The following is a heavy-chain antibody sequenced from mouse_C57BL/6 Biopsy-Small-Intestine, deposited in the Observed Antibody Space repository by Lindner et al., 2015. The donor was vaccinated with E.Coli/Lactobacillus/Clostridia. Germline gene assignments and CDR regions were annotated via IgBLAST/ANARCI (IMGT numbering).Heavy chain of an antibody. J-gene: IGHJ4*01. Sequence: SVKVSCKASGYSFTNYGFQWLRQAPGQRPEWMGWINAGNGNTKYSDNFQGRVTFTRDTSASTAYMELSSLRSEDTAVYYCARLGSEGRSWDDHVRADYWGQGTLVTVSS. CDR3: ARLGSEGRSWDDHVRADY. CDR1: GYSFTNYG. D-gene: IGHD4-1*01. V-gene: IGHV1-84*02. CDR2: INAGNGNT.